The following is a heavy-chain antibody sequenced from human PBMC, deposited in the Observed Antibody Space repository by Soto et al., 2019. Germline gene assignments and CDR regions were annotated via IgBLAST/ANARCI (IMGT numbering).Heavy chain of an antibody. Sequence: QVQLVESEGGVVQPGKSLRHSCAVSGFNFRSLAVHWVRQAPGKGPEWVAAVSSDGMNVHYADSVKGRFTISRDDSETTVYLQLNSLSGDDTAMYYCAKGPISMMVVGYFAYWGQGTLVTASS. CDR3: AKGPISMMVVGYFAY. J-gene: IGHJ4*02. CDR1: GFNFRSLA. CDR2: VSSDGMNV. D-gene: IGHD3-3*02. V-gene: IGHV3-30*18.